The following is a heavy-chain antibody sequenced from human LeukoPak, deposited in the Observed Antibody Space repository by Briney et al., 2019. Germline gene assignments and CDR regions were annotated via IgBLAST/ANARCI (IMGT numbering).Heavy chain of an antibody. CDR1: GGSFSDYF. CDR3: VRFSRITWGDWGDAFDI. D-gene: IGHD2-21*02. Sequence: PSETLSLTCSVYGGSFSDYFWSWIRQSPGKGLEWIGEIDDGGNTNYNPSLMSRVIVSMEKSKKQFSLVMRSVAAADTAVYYCVRFSRITWGDWGDAFDIWGQGTTVIVSS. J-gene: IGHJ3*02. V-gene: IGHV4-34*01. CDR2: IDDGGNT.